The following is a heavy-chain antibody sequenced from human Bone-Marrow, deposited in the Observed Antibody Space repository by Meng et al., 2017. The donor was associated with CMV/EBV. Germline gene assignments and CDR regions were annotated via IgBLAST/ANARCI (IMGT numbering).Heavy chain of an antibody. D-gene: IGHD3-3*01. J-gene: IGHJ3*02. Sequence: GGSLRLSCAASGFTVSSNYMSWVRQAPGKRLEWVSVIYSGGSTYYADSVKGRFTISRDNSKNTLYLQMNSLRAEDTAVYYCARARILESYYDFWSGYYQTSQFDAFDIWGQGTMVTVSS. V-gene: IGHV3-66*02. CDR1: GFTVSSNY. CDR2: IYSGGST. CDR3: ARARILESYYDFWSGYYQTSQFDAFDI.